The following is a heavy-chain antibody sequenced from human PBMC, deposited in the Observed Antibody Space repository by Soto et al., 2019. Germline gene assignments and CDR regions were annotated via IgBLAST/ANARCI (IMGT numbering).Heavy chain of an antibody. CDR3: ARGLFLDY. J-gene: IGHJ4*02. CDR2: INEDESNT. Sequence: EVQLVESGGGLVQPGGSLRLSCATSGFTFSNYWMHWVRQAPGKGPVWVSRINEDESNTNYADSVKGRFTISRDNAKNTLYLQMNSLRAEYTAVYYCARGLFLDYWGQGTRVTVSS. CDR1: GFTFSNYW. V-gene: IGHV3-74*01. D-gene: IGHD3-3*01.